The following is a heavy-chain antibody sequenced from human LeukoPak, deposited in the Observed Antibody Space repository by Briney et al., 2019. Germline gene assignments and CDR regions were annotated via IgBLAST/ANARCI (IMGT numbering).Heavy chain of an antibody. Sequence: SETLSLTCTVSGDSISSSTYYWGWIRQPPGKGLEWIGSIYYSGSTNYNPSLKSRVTISVDTSKNQFSLKLSSMTAADTAVYYCARGDYDILTGQTPTLLDYWGQGTLVTVSS. V-gene: IGHV4-39*07. J-gene: IGHJ4*02. CDR1: GDSISSSTYY. CDR3: ARGDYDILTGQTPTLLDY. CDR2: IYYSGST. D-gene: IGHD3-9*01.